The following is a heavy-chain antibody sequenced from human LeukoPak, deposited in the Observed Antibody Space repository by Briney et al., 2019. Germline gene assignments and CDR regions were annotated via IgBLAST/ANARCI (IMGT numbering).Heavy chain of an antibody. CDR2: INTNTGNA. CDR1: GYTFTNYA. CDR3: ARSGGSGSYYARYYYYYMDV. J-gene: IGHJ6*03. D-gene: IGHD3-10*01. Sequence: ASVKVSCKASGYTFTNYAMNWVRQAPGQGLEWMGWINTNTGNATYAQGFTGRFVFSLDTSVSAAYLQISSLKAEDTAVYYCARSGGSGSYYARYYYYYMDVWGKGTTVTVSS. V-gene: IGHV7-4-1*02.